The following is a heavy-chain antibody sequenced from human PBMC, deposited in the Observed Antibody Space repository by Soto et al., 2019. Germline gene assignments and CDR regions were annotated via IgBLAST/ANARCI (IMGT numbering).Heavy chain of an antibody. CDR2: ISGSGYST. CDR1: GFTFSSYA. D-gene: IGHD6-13*01. CDR3: AKAGYSTSWEGAWMDV. J-gene: IGHJ6*02. Sequence: EVQLLESGGGLVQPGGSLRLSCAASGFTFSSYAMSWVRQAPGKGLEWVSDISGSGYSTYYADSAKGRFTISRDSSKNTLYLQMNSLRAEDTAVYYCAKAGYSTSWEGAWMDVWGQGTTVSVSS. V-gene: IGHV3-23*01.